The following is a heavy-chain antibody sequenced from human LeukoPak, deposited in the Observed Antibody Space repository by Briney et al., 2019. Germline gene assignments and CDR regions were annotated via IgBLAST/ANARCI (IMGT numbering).Heavy chain of an antibody. Sequence: PGGSLRLSCAASGFTFSIYSMNWVRQAPGKGLEWVSYISTSSSTIYYADSVKGRFTISRDNAKNSLYLQMNSLRADDTAVFYCAKDKAASGIPEYLQHWGRGTLVAVSS. J-gene: IGHJ1*01. CDR2: ISTSSSTI. CDR1: GFTFSIYS. V-gene: IGHV3-48*04. CDR3: AKDKAASGIPEYLQH. D-gene: IGHD6-13*01.